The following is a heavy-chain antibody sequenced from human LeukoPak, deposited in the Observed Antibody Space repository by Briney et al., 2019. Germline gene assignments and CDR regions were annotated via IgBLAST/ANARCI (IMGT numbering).Heavy chain of an antibody. Sequence: KTSETLSLTCTVSGYSISSGYYWGWIRQPPGKGLEWIGSIYHSGSTYYSPSLKSRVTISVDTSKNQFSLKLSSVTAADAAVYYCARVGSYYGSGSYYPDHNYYYYMDVWGKGTTVTVSS. V-gene: IGHV4-38-2*02. CDR1: GYSISSGYY. J-gene: IGHJ6*03. D-gene: IGHD3-10*01. CDR3: ARVGSYYGSGSYYPDHNYYYYMDV. CDR2: IYHSGST.